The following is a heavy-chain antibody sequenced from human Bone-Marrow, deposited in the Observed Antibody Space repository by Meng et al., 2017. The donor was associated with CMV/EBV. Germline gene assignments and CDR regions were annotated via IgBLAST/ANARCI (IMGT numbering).Heavy chain of an antibody. V-gene: IGHV1-2*02. J-gene: IGHJ4*02. CDR1: GYTFTGYH. D-gene: IGHD4-11*01. Sequence: GGSLRLSCKASGYTFTGYHLHWVRQAPGHGLEWMGWIDPNRGVTNYAQKFQGRVTMTADTSISTAYMELSRLRSDDTVVYYCARERPADYTTNSRHGYYFDYWGQGTLVTVSS. CDR3: ARERPADYTTNSRHGYYFDY. CDR2: IDPNRGVT.